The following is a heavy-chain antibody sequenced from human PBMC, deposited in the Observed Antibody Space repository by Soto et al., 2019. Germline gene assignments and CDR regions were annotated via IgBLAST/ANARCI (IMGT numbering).Heavy chain of an antibody. D-gene: IGHD2-8*01. V-gene: IGHV1-8*01. Sequence: ASVKVSCKASGYTFTSYDINWVRQATGQGLEWMGWMNPNSGNTGYAQKFQGRVTMTRNTSISTAYMELSSLRSEDTAVYYCARAGVRGYAILDYYYYYYMDVWGKGTTVTVS. CDR1: GYTFTSYD. CDR3: ARAGVRGYAILDYYYYYYMDV. CDR2: MNPNSGNT. J-gene: IGHJ6*03.